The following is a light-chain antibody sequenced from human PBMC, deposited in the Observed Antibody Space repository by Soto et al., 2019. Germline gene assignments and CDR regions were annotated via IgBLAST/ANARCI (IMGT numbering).Light chain of an antibody. CDR1: SSDVGGYNF. CDR2: DVT. CDR3: CSYVGSYSYV. Sequence: QSVLTQPRSVSGSPGQSVTISCTGTSSDVGGYNFVSWYQQHPGKDPKLMIYDVTQRPSGVPDRFSGSKSGNTASLTISGLQAEDEADYYCCSYVGSYSYVFGTGTKLTVL. J-gene: IGLJ1*01. V-gene: IGLV2-11*01.